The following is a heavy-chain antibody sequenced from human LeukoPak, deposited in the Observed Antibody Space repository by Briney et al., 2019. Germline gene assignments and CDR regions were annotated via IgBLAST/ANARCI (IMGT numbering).Heavy chain of an antibody. CDR3: ARGLGVVTAQSEQPKPRYFDL. CDR1: GYTFISYG. V-gene: IGHV1-18*01. Sequence: ASVKVSCKASGYTFISYGISWVRQAPGQGLEWMGWISGYNGNTNYAQNLQGRVTMTTDTSTSAAYMELRSLRSDDTAVYYCARGLGVVTAQSEQPKPRYFDLWGRGTQVTVSS. CDR2: ISGYNGNT. D-gene: IGHD2-21*02. J-gene: IGHJ2*01.